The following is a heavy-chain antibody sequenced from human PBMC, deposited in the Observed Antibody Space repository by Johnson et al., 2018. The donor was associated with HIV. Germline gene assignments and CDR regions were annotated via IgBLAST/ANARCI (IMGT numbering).Heavy chain of an antibody. CDR1: GFTFDTYG. J-gene: IGHJ3*02. Sequence: QLVESGGGVVQPGRSLRLSCAASGFTFDTYGMHWVRQAPGKGLEWVAVIWYDGSNKYYADSVKGRFTISRDNSNNTLYLQMDSLRAEDTAVYYCVKGIDSSSWYAFDIWGQGTMVTVSS. V-gene: IGHV3-33*06. CDR2: IWYDGSNK. D-gene: IGHD6-13*01. CDR3: VKGIDSSSWYAFDI.